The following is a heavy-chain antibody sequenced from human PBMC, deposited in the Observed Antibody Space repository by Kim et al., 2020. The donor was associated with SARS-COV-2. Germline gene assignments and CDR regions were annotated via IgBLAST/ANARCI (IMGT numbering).Heavy chain of an antibody. Sequence: GGSLRLSCAASGFTFSNYAMGWVRQAPGKGLEWVSGISGSGGSTYNADSVKGRFTISRDNSKNSLFLQMNSLRADDTAVYYCAKNDQRYFGSGMIAMDVWGQGTTVTVSS. CDR1: GFTFSNYA. V-gene: IGHV3-23*01. CDR3: AKNDQRYFGSGMIAMDV. J-gene: IGHJ6*02. CDR2: ISGSGGST. D-gene: IGHD3-10*01.